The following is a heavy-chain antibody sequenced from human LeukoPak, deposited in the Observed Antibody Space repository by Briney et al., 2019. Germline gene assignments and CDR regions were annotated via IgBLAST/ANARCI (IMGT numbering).Heavy chain of an antibody. Sequence: ASVKVSCKASGYTFTSYAMHWVRQAPGQRLEWMGWINAGNGNTKYSQKLQGRVTITSDTSASTAYLELSSLSSEDTAVYYCSRVADIVVVPAAMSGGNWFDPWGQGTLVTVSS. D-gene: IGHD2-2*01. CDR1: GYTFTSYA. J-gene: IGHJ5*02. V-gene: IGHV1-3*01. CDR3: SRVADIVVVPAAMSGGNWFDP. CDR2: INAGNGNT.